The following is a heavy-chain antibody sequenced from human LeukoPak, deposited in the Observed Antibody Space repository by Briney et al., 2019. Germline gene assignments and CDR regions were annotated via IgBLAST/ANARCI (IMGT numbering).Heavy chain of an antibody. V-gene: IGHV3-48*03. CDR3: AELGITMIGGV. J-gene: IGHJ6*04. CDR1: GFTYSSYE. CDR2: ISSSGSTI. Sequence: GGSLRLSCAASGFTYSSYEMNWVRQAPGKGLEWVSYISSSGSTIYYADSVKGRFTISRDNAKNSLYLQMNSLRAEDTAVYYCAELGITMIGGVWGKGTTVTISS. D-gene: IGHD3-10*02.